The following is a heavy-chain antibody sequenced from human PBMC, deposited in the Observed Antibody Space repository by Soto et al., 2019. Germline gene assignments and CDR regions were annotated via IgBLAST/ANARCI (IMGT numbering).Heavy chain of an antibody. J-gene: IGHJ5*02. CDR1: GGSFSGYY. V-gene: IGHV4-34*01. Sequence: QVQLQQWGAGLLKPSETLSLTCAVYGGSFSGYYWSWIRQPPGKGLEWIGEINHSGSTNYNPSLKSRVTISGDTSKNQLALKLSYVTAADTAVYYCARWRGVVVTAIQLNWFDPWGQGTLVTVSS. CDR3: ARWRGVVVTAIQLNWFDP. D-gene: IGHD2-21*02. CDR2: INHSGST.